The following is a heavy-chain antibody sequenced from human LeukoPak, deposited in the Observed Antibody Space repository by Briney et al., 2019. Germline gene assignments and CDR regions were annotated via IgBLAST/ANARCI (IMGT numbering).Heavy chain of an antibody. V-gene: IGHV1-46*01. J-gene: IGHJ6*03. CDR3: ARDQISTGVYYYYYMDV. D-gene: IGHD3-10*01. CDR1: GYTFTSYY. CDR2: INPSGGST. Sequence: ASVKVSCKASGYTFTSYYMHWVRQAPGQGLEWMGIINPSGGSTSYAQKFQGRVTMTRDMSTSTVYMELSSLRSEDTAVYYCARDQISTGVYYYYYMDVWGKGTTVTVSS.